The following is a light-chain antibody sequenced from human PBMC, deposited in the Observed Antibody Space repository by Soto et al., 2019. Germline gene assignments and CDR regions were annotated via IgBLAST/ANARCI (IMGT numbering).Light chain of an antibody. V-gene: IGLV2-14*01. CDR3: TSYTSSSTYV. CDR2: DVS. CDR1: SSDVGAYNY. Sequence: QSALTQPASVSGSPGQSIAISCTGTSSDVGAYNYVSWYQQHPGKAPKLMIYDVSHGPSGASDRFSGSKSGNTASLTISGLQPEDEADYYCTSYTSSSTYVFGTGTKVTVL. J-gene: IGLJ1*01.